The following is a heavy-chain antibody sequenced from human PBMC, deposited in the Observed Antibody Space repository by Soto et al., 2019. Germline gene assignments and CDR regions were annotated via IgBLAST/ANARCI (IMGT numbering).Heavy chain of an antibody. CDR1: GFTFSSYA. CDR3: ARDRAEDSSGGALDY. V-gene: IGHV3-30-3*01. J-gene: IGHJ4*02. D-gene: IGHD3-22*01. CDR2: ISYDGSNN. Sequence: QVQLVESGGGVGQPGRSLRLSCAASGFTFSSYAMHWVRQAPGKGLEWVAVISYDGSNNYYADSVKGRFTISRDNSKNTLYLQMKSLRAEDTAVYYCARDRAEDSSGGALDYWGQGTLVTVSS.